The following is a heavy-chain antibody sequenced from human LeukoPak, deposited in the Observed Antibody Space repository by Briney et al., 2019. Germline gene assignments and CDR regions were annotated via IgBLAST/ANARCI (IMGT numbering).Heavy chain of an antibody. J-gene: IGHJ5*02. CDR2: IYYSGST. CDR3: ARLRRDCSSTSCPPSWFDP. D-gene: IGHD2-2*01. V-gene: IGHV4-39*01. Sequence: SETLSLTCTVSGDSISSSSYYWGWIRQPPGKGLEWIGSIYYSGSTYYNPSLKSRVTISVDTSKNQFSLKLSSVTAADTAVYYCARLRRDCSSTSCPPSWFDPWGQGTLVTVSS. CDR1: GDSISSSSYY.